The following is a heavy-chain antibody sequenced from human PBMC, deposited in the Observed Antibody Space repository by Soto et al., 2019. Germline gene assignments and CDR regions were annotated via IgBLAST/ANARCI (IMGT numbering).Heavy chain of an antibody. CDR3: ASIAVAEGFDP. Sequence: GGSLRLSCAASGFSVSRNYMSWVRQAPGKGLEWVSIIHSDGSTYYADSVKGRFTISRDNSKNTVYLQMNSLRDEDSAVYYCASIAVAEGFDPWGQGTLVTVSS. D-gene: IGHD6-19*01. V-gene: IGHV3-53*01. J-gene: IGHJ5*02. CDR2: IHSDGST. CDR1: GFSVSRNY.